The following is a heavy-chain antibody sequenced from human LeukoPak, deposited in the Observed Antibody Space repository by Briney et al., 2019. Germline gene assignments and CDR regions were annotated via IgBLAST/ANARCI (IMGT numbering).Heavy chain of an antibody. J-gene: IGHJ4*02. CDR3: AKQGELLSNYFDY. CDR2: IRYDGSNK. Sequence: GGSLRLSCAASGFTFSSYGMHWVRQAPGKGLEWVAFIRYDGSNKYYADSVKGRFTISRDNSKNTLYLQMNSLRAEDTAVYYCAKQGELLSNYFDYWGQGTLVTVSS. CDR1: GFTFSSYG. V-gene: IGHV3-30*02. D-gene: IGHD3-10*01.